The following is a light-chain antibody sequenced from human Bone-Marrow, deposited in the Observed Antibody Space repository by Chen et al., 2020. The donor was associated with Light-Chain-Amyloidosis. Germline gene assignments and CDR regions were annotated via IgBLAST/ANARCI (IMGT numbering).Light chain of an antibody. V-gene: IGLV2-11*01. J-gene: IGLJ1*01. Sequence: QAALTQPRSVSGSPGQSVSISCTGTSSDVGGYDFVSWYQKHPVKAPKLVIYDVSKRPSGVPDRFSGSKSGNTASLTISGLQADDEADYYCCSYAGSYSLYVFGSGTKVTVL. CDR2: DVS. CDR3: CSYAGSYSLYV. CDR1: SSDVGGYDF.